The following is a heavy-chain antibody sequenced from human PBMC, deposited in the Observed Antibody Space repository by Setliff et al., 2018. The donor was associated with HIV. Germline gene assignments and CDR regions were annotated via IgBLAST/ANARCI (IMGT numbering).Heavy chain of an antibody. Sequence: GGSLRLSCAASGFTFSSYAMHWVRQAPGKGLEWVAVIWFDGSKKYYTDSVKGRFTISRDNSKNTLYLQMNSLRAEDTAVYYCARDPPGGSYPYYFDYWGQGTLVTVSS. CDR1: GFTFSSYA. J-gene: IGHJ4*02. D-gene: IGHD1-26*01. CDR3: ARDPPGGSYPYYFDY. CDR2: IWFDGSKK. V-gene: IGHV3-33*01.